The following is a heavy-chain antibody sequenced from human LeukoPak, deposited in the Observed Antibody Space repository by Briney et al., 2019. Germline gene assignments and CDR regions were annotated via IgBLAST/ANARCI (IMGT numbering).Heavy chain of an antibody. CDR2: IWYDGSNK. CDR3: AKMSGARGTYYYYYMDV. V-gene: IGHV3-33*06. Sequence: PGGSLRLSCAASEFTFSSYGMHWVRQAPGKGLEWVAVIWYDGSNKYYADSVKGRFTISRDNSKNTLYLQMNSLRAEDTAVYYCAKMSGARGTYYYYYMDVWGKGTTVTVSS. CDR1: EFTFSSYG. D-gene: IGHD1-26*01. J-gene: IGHJ6*03.